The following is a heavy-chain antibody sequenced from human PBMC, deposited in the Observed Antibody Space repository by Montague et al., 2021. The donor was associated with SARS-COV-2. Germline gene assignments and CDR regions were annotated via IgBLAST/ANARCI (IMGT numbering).Heavy chain of an antibody. CDR1: GDSTSRSHYF. V-gene: IGHV4-39*02. J-gene: IGHJ3*02. CDR3: ARWGLNNAFDI. D-gene: IGHD1/OR15-1a*01. CDR2: IYFTGKT. Sequence: SETLSLTCSVSGDSTSRSHYFWAWIRQPPGMGLEWIGSIYFTGKTYYHPSLKSRVTISIDTSKNHFSLRLSSVTAADSAVFYCARWGLNNAFDIWGLGTMITIPS.